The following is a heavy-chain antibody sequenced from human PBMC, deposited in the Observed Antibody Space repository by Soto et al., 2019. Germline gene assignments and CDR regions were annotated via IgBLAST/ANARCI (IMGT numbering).Heavy chain of an antibody. CDR1: GGTFSSYA. J-gene: IGHJ5*02. CDR3: ARDHLDYYGSGSYYRGFDP. CDR2: IIPIFGTA. Sequence: QVQLVQSGAEVKKPGSSVTVSCKASGGTFSSYAISWVRQAPGQGLELMGGIIPIFGTANYAQKFQGRVTITADESTSTAYIELSSLRSEDTAVYYCARDHLDYYGSGSYYRGFDPWGQGTLVTVSS. V-gene: IGHV1-69*01. D-gene: IGHD3-10*01.